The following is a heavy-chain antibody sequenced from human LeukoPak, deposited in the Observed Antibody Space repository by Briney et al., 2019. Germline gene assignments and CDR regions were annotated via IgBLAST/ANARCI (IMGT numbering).Heavy chain of an antibody. D-gene: IGHD4-17*01. Sequence: GGSLRLSCAASGFTVSSNYMSWVRQAPGKGLEWVSVIYSGGSTYYADSVKGRFTISRDNSKNALYLQMNSLRAEDTAVYYCARGSPEILRSYYYYYMDVWGKGTTVTVSS. CDR2: IYSGGST. J-gene: IGHJ6*03. CDR3: ARGSPEILRSYYYYYMDV. V-gene: IGHV3-53*01. CDR1: GFTVSSNY.